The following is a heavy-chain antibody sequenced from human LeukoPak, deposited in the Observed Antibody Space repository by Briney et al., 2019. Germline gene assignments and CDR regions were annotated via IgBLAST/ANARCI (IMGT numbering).Heavy chain of an antibody. V-gene: IGHV3-21*01. Sequence: GGSLRLSCAASGFTLSNYSMNWVRQAPGKGLEWVSSISSSSSYIYYADSVKGRFTISRDNAKNSLYLQMNSLRAEDTAVYYCARDSSIAVAGPNWFDPWGQGTLVTVSS. CDR3: ARDSSIAVAGPNWFDP. CDR2: ISSSSSYI. D-gene: IGHD6-19*01. CDR1: GFTLSNYS. J-gene: IGHJ5*02.